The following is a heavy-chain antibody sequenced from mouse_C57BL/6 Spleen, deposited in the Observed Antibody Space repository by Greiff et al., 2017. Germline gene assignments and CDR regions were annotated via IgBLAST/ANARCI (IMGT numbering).Heavy chain of an antibody. CDR3: ARSYGNYVYWYFDD. Sequence: VQLQQSGAELVKPGASVKISCKASGYAFSSYWMNWVKQRPGKGLEWIGQIYPGDGDTNYNGKFKGKATLTADKSSSTAYMQLSSLTSEDSAVYFCARSYGNYVYWYFDDWGTGTTVTVSS. J-gene: IGHJ1*03. D-gene: IGHD2-1*01. CDR1: GYAFSSYW. CDR2: IYPGDGDT. V-gene: IGHV1-80*01.